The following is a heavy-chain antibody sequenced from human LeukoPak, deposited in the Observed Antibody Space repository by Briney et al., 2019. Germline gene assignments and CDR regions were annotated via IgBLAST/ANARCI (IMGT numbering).Heavy chain of an antibody. J-gene: IGHJ3*02. CDR3: ARMRGPTTGALDI. CDR1: GGSISISGYY. CDR2: IYYSGST. D-gene: IGHD1-26*01. V-gene: IGHV4-39*01. Sequence: SETLSLTCTVSGGSISISGYYWGWIRQPPGKGLEWIGSIYYSGSTYYNPSLKSRVSISVDTSKSQFSLKLTSVTAADTAIYYCARMRGPTTGALDIWGPGTMVAVSS.